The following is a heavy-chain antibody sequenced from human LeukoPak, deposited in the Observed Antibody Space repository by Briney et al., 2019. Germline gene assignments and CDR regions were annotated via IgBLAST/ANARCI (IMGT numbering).Heavy chain of an antibody. V-gene: IGHV3-23*01. D-gene: IGHD6-19*01. CDR1: GFTFSSYA. Sequence: GGSLRPSCAASGFTFSSYAMSWVRQAPGKGLEWVSAISGSGGSTYYADSVKGRFTISRDTSRDTLYLQMNSLRAEDTAVYYCAKADSRDWYNLDFWGQGTLVTVST. CDR3: AKADSRDWYNLDF. J-gene: IGHJ4*02. CDR2: ISGSGGST.